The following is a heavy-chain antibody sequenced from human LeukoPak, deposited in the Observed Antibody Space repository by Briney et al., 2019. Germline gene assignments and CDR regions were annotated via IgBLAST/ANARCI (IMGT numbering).Heavy chain of an antibody. Sequence: SETLSLTCTISGGSVSSGTYYWSWIRQPPGKELEWTGYIYYSGSTNYNPSLKSRVTISVDTSKNQFSLKLSSVTAADTAVYYCARTDYGGKGVYFDYWGQGTLVTVSS. CDR1: GGSVSSGTYY. J-gene: IGHJ4*02. D-gene: IGHD4-23*01. V-gene: IGHV4-61*01. CDR2: IYYSGST. CDR3: ARTDYGGKGVYFDY.